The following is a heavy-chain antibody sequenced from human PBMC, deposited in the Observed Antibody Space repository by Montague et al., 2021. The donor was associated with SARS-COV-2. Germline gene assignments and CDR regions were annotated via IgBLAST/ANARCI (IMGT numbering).Heavy chain of an antibody. V-gene: IGHV4-31*03. Sequence: TLSLTCTVSGGSISSGGYYWSWIRQHPGKGLEWIGYIYYSGSTYYXXXLKRRVTISVDTSKNQFSLKLSSVTAADTAVYYCARVQGITMIVVVIGAFDIWGQGTMVTVSS. D-gene: IGHD3-22*01. J-gene: IGHJ3*02. CDR3: ARVQGITMIVVVIGAFDI. CDR2: IYYSGST. CDR1: GGSISSGGYY.